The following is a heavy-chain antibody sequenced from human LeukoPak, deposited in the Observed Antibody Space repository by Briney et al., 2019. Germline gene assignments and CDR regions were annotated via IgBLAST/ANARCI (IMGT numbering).Heavy chain of an antibody. V-gene: IGHV4-59*01. CDR2: MYYTGST. CDR1: GGSIGSYY. D-gene: IGHD5-24*01. Sequence: PSETLSLTCTVSGGSIGSYYWSWIRQPPGKGLEWIGYMYYTGSTNYNPSLKSRVIISLDTSKNQFSLKLSSVTAADTAVYYCARGRGWFDPWGQGTLVTVSS. J-gene: IGHJ5*02. CDR3: ARGRGWFDP.